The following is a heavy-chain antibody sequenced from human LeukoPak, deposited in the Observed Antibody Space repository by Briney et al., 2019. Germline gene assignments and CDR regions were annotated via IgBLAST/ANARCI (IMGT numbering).Heavy chain of an antibody. CDR2: INSKTGGT. CDR1: GGTFSSYA. D-gene: IGHD5-12*01. V-gene: IGHV1-2*02. J-gene: IGHJ4*02. CDR3: ARDVSGSLDY. Sequence: ASVKVSCKASGGTFSSYAISWVRQAPGQGLEWMGRINSKTGGTTYVQKFQGRVAMTRDTSISTAYMELNSLRSDDTAIYYCARDVSGSLDYWGQGTLVTVSS.